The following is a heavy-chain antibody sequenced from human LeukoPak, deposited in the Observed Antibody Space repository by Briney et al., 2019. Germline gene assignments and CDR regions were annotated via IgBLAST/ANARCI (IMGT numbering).Heavy chain of an antibody. D-gene: IGHD5-12*01. V-gene: IGHV4-30-2*01. CDR1: GGSISSGGYS. Sequence: SQTLSLTCAVSGGSISSGGYSWSWIRQPPGKGLEWIGYIYHSGSTYYNPSLKSRVTISVDRSKNQFSLKLSSVTAADTAVYYCARGGATVDYWGQGTLVTVSS. CDR2: IYHSGST. CDR3: ARGGATVDY. J-gene: IGHJ4*02.